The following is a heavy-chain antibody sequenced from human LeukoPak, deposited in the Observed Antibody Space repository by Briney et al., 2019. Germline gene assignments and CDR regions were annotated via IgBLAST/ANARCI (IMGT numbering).Heavy chain of an antibody. V-gene: IGHV3-23*01. Sequence: GGSLRLSCAASGFTFSDYAMSWVRQAPGKGLEWVSALSSSGTITYYADSVKGRFAISRENSRNTLYLQMNSLRAEDTAVYYCAKSRDYGDSLPFDYWGQGTLVTVSS. J-gene: IGHJ4*02. CDR2: LSSSGTIT. CDR1: GFTFSDYA. D-gene: IGHD4-17*01. CDR3: AKSRDYGDSLPFDY.